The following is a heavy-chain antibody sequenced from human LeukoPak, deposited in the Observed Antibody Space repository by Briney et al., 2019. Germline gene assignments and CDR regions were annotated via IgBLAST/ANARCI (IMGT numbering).Heavy chain of an antibody. CDR3: ARSYSGYDWPATFDY. V-gene: IGHV3-11*06. CDR1: GFTFSDYY. J-gene: IGHJ4*02. D-gene: IGHD5-12*01. Sequence: GGPLRLSCAASGFTFSDYYMSWIRQAPGKGLEWVSYISSSSSYTNYADSVKGRFTIPRDNAKNSLYLQMNSLRAEDTAVYYCARSYSGYDWPATFDYWGQGTLVTVSS. CDR2: ISSSSSYT.